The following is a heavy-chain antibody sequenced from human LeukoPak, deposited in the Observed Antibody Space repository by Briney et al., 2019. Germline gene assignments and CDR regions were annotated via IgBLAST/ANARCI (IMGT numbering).Heavy chain of an antibody. D-gene: IGHD7-27*01. CDR1: GFTFRKHW. Sequence: GGSLRLSCAADGFTFRKHWMSWVRQAMGKGLECVAKIKEDGSEKHYVDSVKGRFTISRDNTKKSLYLQMNSLRAEDTAVYYCARDYTGGWNDYWGQGTLVTVSS. V-gene: IGHV3-7*01. CDR2: IKEDGSEK. CDR3: ARDYTGGWNDY. J-gene: IGHJ4*02.